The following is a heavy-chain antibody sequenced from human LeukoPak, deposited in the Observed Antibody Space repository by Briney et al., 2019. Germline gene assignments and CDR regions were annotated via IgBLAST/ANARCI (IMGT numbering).Heavy chain of an antibody. CDR3: AGGSGSYYNFDY. D-gene: IGHD3-10*01. V-gene: IGHV4-59*11. CDR1: GGSISSHY. CDR2: IYYSGST. J-gene: IGHJ4*02. Sequence: SETLSLTCTVSGGSISSHYWSWIRQPPGKGLEWIGYIYYSGSTNYNPSLKSRVTISVDTSKNQFSLKLSAVTAADTAVYYCAGGSGSYYNFDYWGQGTLVTVSS.